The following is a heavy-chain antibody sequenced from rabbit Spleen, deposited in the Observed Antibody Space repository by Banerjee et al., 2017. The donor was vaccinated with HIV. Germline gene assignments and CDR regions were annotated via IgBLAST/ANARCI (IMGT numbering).Heavy chain of an antibody. J-gene: IGHJ3*01. D-gene: IGHD2-1*01. Sequence: QEQLVESGGGLVQPEGSLTLTCKASGFDFGNNAMCWVRQAPGKGPEWVACIVAGNGNTYYASWVNGRFTISRSTSLNTVTLQVTSLTAADTATYFCARARDTYDDVGDYARLDLWGPGTLVTVS. CDR1: GFDFGNNA. CDR2: IVAGNGNT. V-gene: IGHV1S47*01. CDR3: ARARDTYDDVGDYARLDL.